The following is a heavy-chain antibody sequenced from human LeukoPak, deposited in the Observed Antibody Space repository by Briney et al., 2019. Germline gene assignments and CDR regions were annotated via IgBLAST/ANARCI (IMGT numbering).Heavy chain of an antibody. CDR1: GFTFLTYA. V-gene: IGHV3-33*01. J-gene: IGHJ3*01. CDR2: IWYDGNDK. Sequence: RAGRDLRLSCVATGFTFLTYAMHWVRQAPGKGLEWVAVIWYDGNDKYYADSVKGRFTISRDNSKNTLDLQMNSLRAEDTAVYYCARDMWRNGYSNAFNLWGQGTMVTVSS. CDR3: ARDMWRNGYSNAFNL. D-gene: IGHD3-22*01.